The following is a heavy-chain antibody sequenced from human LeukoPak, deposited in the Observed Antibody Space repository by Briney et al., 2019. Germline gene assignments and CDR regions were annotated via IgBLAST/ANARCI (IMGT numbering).Heavy chain of an antibody. J-gene: IGHJ4*02. CDR3: ANPYYYDSSGSDY. V-gene: IGHV3-23*01. Sequence: RGSLRLSRAPSGFTSSIYGMSWVRQAPGEGLGWVSAISGSGGSTYYADSVKGRFTISRDNSKNTLYLQMNSLRAEDTAVYYCANPYYYDSSGSDYWGQGTLVTVSS. CDR2: ISGSGGST. CDR1: GFTSSIYG. D-gene: IGHD3-22*01.